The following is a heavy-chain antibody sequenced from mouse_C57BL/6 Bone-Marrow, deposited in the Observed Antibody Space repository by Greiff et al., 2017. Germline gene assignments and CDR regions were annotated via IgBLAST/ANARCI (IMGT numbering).Heavy chain of an antibody. J-gene: IGHJ4*01. CDR1: GFTFSDYY. Sequence: EVKLMESGGGLVQPGGSLKLSCAASGFTFSDYYMYWVRQTPEKRLEWVAYISNGGGSTYYPDTVKGRFTISRDNAKNTLYLQMSRLKSEDTAMYYCARRARDSSGYPYYAMDYWGQGTSVTVSA. V-gene: IGHV5-12*01. D-gene: IGHD3-2*02. CDR2: ISNGGGST. CDR3: ARRARDSSGYPYYAMDY.